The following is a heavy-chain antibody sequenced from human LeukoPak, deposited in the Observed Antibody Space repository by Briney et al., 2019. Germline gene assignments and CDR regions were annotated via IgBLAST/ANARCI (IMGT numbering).Heavy chain of an antibody. V-gene: IGHV3-23*01. J-gene: IGHJ4*02. CDR2: ISGSGGST. CDR3: AKEGGYSSSRVDY. CDR1: GFNFSGYA. Sequence: PGGSLRLSCAASGFNFSGYAMNWVRQTPGKGLEWVSAISGSGGSTYYADSVKGRFTISRDNSKNTLYLQMNSLRAEDTAVYYCAKEGGYSSSRVDYWGQGTLVTVSS. D-gene: IGHD6-6*01.